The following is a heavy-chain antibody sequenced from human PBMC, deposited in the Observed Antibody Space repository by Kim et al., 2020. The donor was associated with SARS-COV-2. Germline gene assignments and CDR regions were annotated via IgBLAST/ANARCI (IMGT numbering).Heavy chain of an antibody. V-gene: IGHV3-48*03. D-gene: IGHD3-16*02. CDR1: GFTFSSYE. J-gene: IGHJ4*02. CDR2: ISSSGSTI. CDR3: ARDPLRLGELSPYTGLDY. Sequence: GGSLRLSCAASGFTFSSYEMNWVRQAPGKGLEWVSYISSSGSTIYYADSVKGRFTISRDNAKNSLYLQMNSLRAEDTAVYYCARDPLRLGELSPYTGLDYWGQGTLVTVSS.